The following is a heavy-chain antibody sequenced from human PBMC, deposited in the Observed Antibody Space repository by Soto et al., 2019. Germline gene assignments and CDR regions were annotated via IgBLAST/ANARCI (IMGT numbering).Heavy chain of an antibody. CDR2: ISSNSAYI. V-gene: IGHV3-21*02. Sequence: EVQLAESGGGLVKPGGSLRLSCAASGFTFRSFTMNWVRQAPGKGLEWVSTISSNSAYIYYTEALRGRFTISRDNAKNSLHLQMNSLRAVDTAVYYSTRDASRDSSARGWFDPWGPGTLVTVSP. J-gene: IGHJ5*02. D-gene: IGHD6-13*01. CDR1: GFTFRSFT. CDR3: TRDASRDSSARGWFDP.